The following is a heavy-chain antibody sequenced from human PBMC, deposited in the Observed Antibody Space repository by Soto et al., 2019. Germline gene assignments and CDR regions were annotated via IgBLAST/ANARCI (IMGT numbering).Heavy chain of an antibody. D-gene: IGHD2-15*01. V-gene: IGHV3-15*01. J-gene: IGHJ5*02. CDR2: IKSKTDGETK. CDR1: GFTFSHAW. Sequence: PGGSLRLSCAASGFTFSHAWMSWVRQAPGKGLEWVGRIKSKTDGETKDYGAPVRGRFTISRDDSKDTLYLQMNSLRIEDTAVYYCCVVKRRDQYSTSGYWFDPWGPGTLVTVYS. CDR3: CVVKRRDQYSTSGYWFDP.